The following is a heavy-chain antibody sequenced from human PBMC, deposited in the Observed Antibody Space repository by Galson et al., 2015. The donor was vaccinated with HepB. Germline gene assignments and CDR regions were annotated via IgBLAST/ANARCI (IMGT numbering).Heavy chain of an antibody. V-gene: IGHV3-23*01. CDR2: ISGDASRT. J-gene: IGHJ4*02. CDR1: GFTFSSSA. D-gene: IGHD3-10*01. Sequence: SLRLSCAASGFTFSSSAMSWVRQTPGKGLEWVTAISGDASRTYYADSVKGRFTISRDNSKNTLYLQMNSLRVEDTAIYYCAKERSQSCSGCWGQGALVTVSS. CDR3: AKERSQSCSGC.